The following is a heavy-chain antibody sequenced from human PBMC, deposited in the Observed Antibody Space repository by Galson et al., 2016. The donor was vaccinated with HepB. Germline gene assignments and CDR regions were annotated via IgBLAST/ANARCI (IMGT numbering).Heavy chain of an antibody. V-gene: IGHV4-30-4*01. D-gene: IGHD6-19*01. Sequence: LSLTCNVSGGSIKSVDYYWSWVRQPPGKGLEWIGYIDHKGSTYYNPPLKSRVTISLDTSRSQFSLKLSSVTAADTAVYYCARPAGINQWYSDLWGRGTLVTVSS. CDR3: ARPAGINQWYSDL. J-gene: IGHJ2*01. CDR1: GGSIKSVDYY. CDR2: IDHKGST.